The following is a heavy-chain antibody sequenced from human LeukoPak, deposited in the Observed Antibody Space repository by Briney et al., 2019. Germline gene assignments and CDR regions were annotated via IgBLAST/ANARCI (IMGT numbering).Heavy chain of an antibody. CDR2: INPNSGGT. D-gene: IGHD2-15*01. V-gene: IGHV1-2*02. J-gene: IGHJ5*02. Sequence: ASVKVSCKASGYTFTGYYMHWVRQAPGQGLEWMGWINPNSGGTNYAQKFQGRVTMTRDTSISTAYMELSRLRSDDTAVYYCARSQLGCSGGSCYSKDWFDPWGQGTLVTVSS. CDR3: ARSQLGCSGGSCYSKDWFDP. CDR1: GYTFTGYY.